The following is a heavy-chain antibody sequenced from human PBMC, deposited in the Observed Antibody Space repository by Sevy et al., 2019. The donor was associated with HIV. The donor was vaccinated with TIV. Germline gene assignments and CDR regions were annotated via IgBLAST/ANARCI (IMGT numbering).Heavy chain of an antibody. V-gene: IGHV3-30*18. J-gene: IGHJ6*02. D-gene: IGHD6-13*01. CDR2: ISYDGSNK. CDR3: AKIAAADPGGFYYYYGMDV. CDR1: GFTFSSYG. Sequence: GGSLRLSCAASGFTFSSYGMHWVRQAPGKGLEWVAVISYDGSNKYYADSVKGRFTISRDNSKNTLYLQMNSLRAEDTAVYYCAKIAAADPGGFYYYYGMDVWGQRTTVTVSS.